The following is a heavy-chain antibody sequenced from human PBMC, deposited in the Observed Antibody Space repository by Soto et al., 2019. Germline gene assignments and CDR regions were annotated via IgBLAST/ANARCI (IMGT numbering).Heavy chain of an antibody. CDR1: GFTFSTYS. CDR3: GRCLYGVPREYFPY. D-gene: IGHD4-17*01. V-gene: IGHV3-48*01. CDR2: ISSSSTTI. J-gene: IGHJ1*01. Sequence: EVQLVESGGGLVQPGGSLRLPCAASGFTFSTYSMNWVRQAPGKGLELVSYISSSSTTIYYADSVKCRFTISRDNAKNSLYLQMNCLRAEDTAVHYCGRCLYGVPREYFPYWGQGTLVTVAS.